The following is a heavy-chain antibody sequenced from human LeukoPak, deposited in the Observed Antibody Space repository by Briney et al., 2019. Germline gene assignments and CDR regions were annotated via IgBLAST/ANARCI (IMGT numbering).Heavy chain of an antibody. D-gene: IGHD6-19*01. CDR2: IYTSGST. CDR1: GGPISSYY. Sequence: SETLSLTCTVSGGPISSYYWSWIRQPAGKGLEWIGRIYTSGSTNYNPSLKSRVTMSVGTSKNQFSLKLSSVTAADTAVYYCASGWSYYFDYWGQGTLVTVSS. J-gene: IGHJ4*02. V-gene: IGHV4-4*07. CDR3: ASGWSYYFDY.